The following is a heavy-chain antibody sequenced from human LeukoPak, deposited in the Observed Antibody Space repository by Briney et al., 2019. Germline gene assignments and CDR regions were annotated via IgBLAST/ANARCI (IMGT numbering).Heavy chain of an antibody. CDR3: ARLNRGAPIDY. D-gene: IGHD1-26*01. CDR2: ISYSGST. V-gene: IGHV4-39*01. Sequence: PSETLSLTCTVPGGSISSSTYYWGWSRQPPGKGLEWIGRISYSGSTSYNPSLNSRVTMSVDTSKNQFSLEVSSVTAADTAVYYCARLNRGAPIDYWGQGTLVTVSS. J-gene: IGHJ4*02. CDR1: GGSISSSTYY.